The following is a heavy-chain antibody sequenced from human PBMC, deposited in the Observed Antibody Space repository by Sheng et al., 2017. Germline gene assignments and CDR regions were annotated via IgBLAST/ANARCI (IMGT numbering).Heavy chain of an antibody. CDR1: GF. D-gene: IGHD4-17*01. Sequence: EVQLLESGGTLVQPGGSLRLSCAASGFSWVRQAPGKGLEWVASIVASDDTTYYADSVKGRFTVSRDNSKKILYLQMNSLRADDTAVYYCATLSGDYGYWGQGTPVTVSS. CDR3: ATLSGDYGY. CDR2: IVASDDTT. V-gene: IGHV3-23*01. J-gene: IGHJ4*02.